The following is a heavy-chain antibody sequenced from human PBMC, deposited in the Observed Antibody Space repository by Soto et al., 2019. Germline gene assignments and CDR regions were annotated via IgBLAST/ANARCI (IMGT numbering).Heavy chain of an antibody. V-gene: IGHV3-7*01. D-gene: IGHD6-19*01. CDR2: IKQDGSEK. Sequence: EVQLVESGGGMVQPGVSLRLSCAASGFTFTTYWMNWVRQAPGKGLEWVANIKQDGSEKYYVDTVKGRFTISRDNAKNSLYLQMNIMRAEDTAVYYCARSLGGGLYNYFDNWGQGTLVTVSS. CDR3: ARSLGGGLYNYFDN. CDR1: GFTFTTYW. J-gene: IGHJ4*02.